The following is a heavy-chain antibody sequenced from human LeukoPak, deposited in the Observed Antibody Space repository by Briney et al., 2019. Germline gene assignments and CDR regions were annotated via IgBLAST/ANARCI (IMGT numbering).Heavy chain of an antibody. CDR2: IYYSGST. J-gene: IGHJ3*02. CDR1: GGLISSYY. D-gene: IGHD5-12*01. CDR3: ARRYSGYDFAFDI. Sequence: SETLSLTCTVSGGLISSYYWSWIRQPPGKGLEWIGYIYYSGSTNYNPSLKSRVTIPVDTSKNQFSLSLSSVPATDTSMYYCARRYSGYDFAFDIWGQGTMVTVSS. V-gene: IGHV4-59*08.